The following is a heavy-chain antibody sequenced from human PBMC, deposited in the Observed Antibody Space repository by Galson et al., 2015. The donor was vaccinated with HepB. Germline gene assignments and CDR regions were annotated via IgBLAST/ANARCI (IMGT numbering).Heavy chain of an antibody. J-gene: IGHJ6*02. CDR2: IREDGSEK. Sequence: SLRLSCAASEFTLSMYWMNWVRQAPGTGLEWVANIREDGSEKNYVDSVKGRFTISRDNAKNSLYLQMNSLRAEDTAVYYCARVKRGEWYSFYYNGMDVWGQGTTVTVSS. V-gene: IGHV3-7*05. CDR3: ARVKRGEWYSFYYNGMDV. D-gene: IGHD3-10*01. CDR1: EFTLSMYW.